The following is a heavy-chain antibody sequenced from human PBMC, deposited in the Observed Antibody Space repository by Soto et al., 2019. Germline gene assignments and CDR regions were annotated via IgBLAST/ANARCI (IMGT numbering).Heavy chain of an antibody. D-gene: IGHD3-3*01. CDR2: INAGNGNT. Sequence: GASVKVSCKASGYTFTSYAMHWVRQAPGQRLEWMGWINAGNGNTKYSRKFQGRVTITRDASASTAYMELSSLRSEDTAVYYCARDEWVYDFWSGYVSAGPGRNWFDPWGQGTLVTVSS. V-gene: IGHV1-3*01. CDR1: GYTFTSYA. J-gene: IGHJ5*02. CDR3: ARDEWVYDFWSGYVSAGPGRNWFDP.